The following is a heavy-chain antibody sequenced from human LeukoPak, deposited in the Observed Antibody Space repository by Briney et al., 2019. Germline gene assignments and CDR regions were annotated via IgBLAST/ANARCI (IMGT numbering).Heavy chain of an antibody. V-gene: IGHV1-69*06. Sequence: SVKVSCKASGGTFSSYAISWVRQAPGQGLEWMGGIIPIFGTANYAQKFQGRVTITADKSTSTAYMELSSLRSEDTAVYYCARQYYYDSSGYYAFDIWGQGTMVTVSS. D-gene: IGHD3-22*01. CDR3: ARQYYYDSSGYYAFDI. CDR1: GGTFSSYA. CDR2: IIPIFGTA. J-gene: IGHJ3*02.